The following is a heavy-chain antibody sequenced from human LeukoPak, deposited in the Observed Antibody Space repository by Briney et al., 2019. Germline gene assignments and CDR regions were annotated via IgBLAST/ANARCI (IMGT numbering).Heavy chain of an antibody. J-gene: IGHJ4*02. D-gene: IGHD1-26*01. V-gene: IGHV1-24*01. Sequence: GASVKVSCKVSGYTLTELSMHWVRQAPGKGLEWMGGFDPEDGETIYAQKFQGRVTMTEDTSTDTAYMELSSLRSEDTAVYYCATDIDSGSYYVFNYWGQGTLVTVSS. CDR2: FDPEDGET. CDR3: ATDIDSGSYYVFNY. CDR1: GYTLTELS.